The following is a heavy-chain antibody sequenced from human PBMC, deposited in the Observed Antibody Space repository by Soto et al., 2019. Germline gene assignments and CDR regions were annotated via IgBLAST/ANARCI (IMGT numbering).Heavy chain of an antibody. CDR2: IIPIFGTA. CDR1: GGTFSSYA. CDR3: ARDGIGYGNNYYYYGMDV. Sequence: QVQLVQSGAEVKKPGSSVKVSCKASGGTFSSYAISWVRQAPGQGLEWMGGIIPIFGTANYAQKCQGRVTITADESTSTAYMELSSRRSEDTAVYYCARDGIGYGNNYYYYGMDVWGQGTTVTASS. J-gene: IGHJ6*02. V-gene: IGHV1-69*01. D-gene: IGHD6-13*01.